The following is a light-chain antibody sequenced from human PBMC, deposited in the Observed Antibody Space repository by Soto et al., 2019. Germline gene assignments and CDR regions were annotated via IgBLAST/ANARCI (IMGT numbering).Light chain of an antibody. V-gene: IGKV3-11*01. CDR1: QSVSSH. Sequence: EIVLTQSPSTLSLSPGERATVSCRASQSVSSHLAWYQQKRGQAPRLLIYDASSRATGIPARFSGSGSGTDFTLTISSLEPEDFAVYYCQQYGSSSWTFGQGTKVDIK. J-gene: IGKJ1*01. CDR3: QQYGSSSWT. CDR2: DAS.